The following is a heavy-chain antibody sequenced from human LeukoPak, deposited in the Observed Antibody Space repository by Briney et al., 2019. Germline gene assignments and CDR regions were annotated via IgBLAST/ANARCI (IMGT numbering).Heavy chain of an antibody. CDR3: RIAAAGSDY. J-gene: IGHJ4*02. D-gene: IGHD6-13*01. Sequence: GGSLRLSCAASEFTFSSYWMHWVRQAPGKGLVWVSRINSDGSRTSYADSVKGRFTISRDNAKNTLYLQMNSQRAEDTAVYYCRIAAAGSDYWGQGTLVTVSS. CDR1: EFTFSSYW. CDR2: INSDGSRT. V-gene: IGHV3-74*01.